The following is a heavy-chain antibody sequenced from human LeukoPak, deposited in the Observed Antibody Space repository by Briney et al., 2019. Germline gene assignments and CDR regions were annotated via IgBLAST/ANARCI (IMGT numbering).Heavy chain of an antibody. CDR3: ARDLRIAAAGIYFDY. CDR1: GYTFTGYY. Sequence: ASVKVSCKAPGYTFTGYYMHWVRQAPGQGLEWMGWINPNSGGTNYAQKFQGRVTMTRDTSISTAYMELSRLRSDDTAVYYCARDLRIAAAGIYFDYWGQGTLVTVSS. J-gene: IGHJ4*02. D-gene: IGHD6-13*01. CDR2: INPNSGGT. V-gene: IGHV1-2*02.